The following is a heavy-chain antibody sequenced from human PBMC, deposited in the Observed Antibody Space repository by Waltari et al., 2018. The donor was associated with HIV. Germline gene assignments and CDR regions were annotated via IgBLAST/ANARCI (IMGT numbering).Heavy chain of an antibody. CDR1: GSSISGAYY. CDR2: IHHSVRT. D-gene: IGHD3-22*01. V-gene: IGHV4-38-2*01. J-gene: IGHJ3*02. CDR3: ARVRITLIVAGPFDM. Sequence: HVQLQESGPGLVKPSETLSLTCVVSGSSISGAYYWGWIRQSPGKGLEWIGSIHHSVRTDNNPSLKSRVTSSVDASKSQFSLKLTSATAADTAIYYCARVRITLIVAGPFDMWGQGTLVTVSS.